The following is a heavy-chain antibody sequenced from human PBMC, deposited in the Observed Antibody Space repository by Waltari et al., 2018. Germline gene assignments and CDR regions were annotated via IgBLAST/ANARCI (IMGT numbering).Heavy chain of an antibody. J-gene: IGHJ6*03. D-gene: IGHD3-10*01. Sequence: QVQLQESGPGLVKPSKTLSLTCSVSGDPISSGFYHWSWIRQPAGRGLEWIGRVYVDRRTAYNPSLSSRVTISLDTSRNRFSLELTSVTAADTAIYYCARYYPSGKDYIDVWGKGTTVSVSS. CDR2: VYVDRRT. CDR3: ARYYPSGKDYIDV. CDR1: GDPISSGFYH. V-gene: IGHV4-61*02.